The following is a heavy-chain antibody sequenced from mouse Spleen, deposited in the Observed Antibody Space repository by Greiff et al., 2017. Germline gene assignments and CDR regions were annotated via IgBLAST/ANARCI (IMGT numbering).Heavy chain of an antibody. Sequence: VQVVESGAELVRPGASVTLSCKASGYTFTDYEMHWVKQTPVHGLEWIGAIDPETGGTAYNQKFKGKAILTADKSSSTAYMELRSLTSEDSAVYYCTSSTMITINGYWGQGTTLTVSS. CDR2: IDPETGGT. CDR3: TSSTMITINGY. J-gene: IGHJ2*01. CDR1: GYTFTDYE. D-gene: IGHD2-4*01. V-gene: IGHV1-15*01.